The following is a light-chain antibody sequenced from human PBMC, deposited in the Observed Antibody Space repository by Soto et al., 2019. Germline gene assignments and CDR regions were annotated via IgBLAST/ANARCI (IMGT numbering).Light chain of an antibody. CDR1: SSDLGSYNR. Sequence: QSALTQPPSVSGSPGQSVTISCTGTSSDLGSYNRVSWYQQPPGTAPKLMIYDVSNRPSGVPDRFSGSKSGNTASLTISGLQAEDEGDYYCSSYTSSSTLVFGGGTKVTVL. V-gene: IGLV2-18*02. CDR2: DVS. CDR3: SSYTSSSTLV. J-gene: IGLJ3*02.